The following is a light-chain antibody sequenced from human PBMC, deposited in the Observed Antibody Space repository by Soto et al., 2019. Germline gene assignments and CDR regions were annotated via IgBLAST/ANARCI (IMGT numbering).Light chain of an antibody. CDR3: QQYESTPPT. CDR1: QSVLYSSNNKNY. J-gene: IGKJ2*01. Sequence: DIVMTQSPDSLAVSLGERATINCKSSQSVLYSSNNKNYLAWYQQRPGQPPKLLIYWASTRESGVPDRFSGSGSGTDFTLTITSLQAEDVAFYCCQQYESTPPTFGQGTKLEIK. V-gene: IGKV4-1*01. CDR2: WAS.